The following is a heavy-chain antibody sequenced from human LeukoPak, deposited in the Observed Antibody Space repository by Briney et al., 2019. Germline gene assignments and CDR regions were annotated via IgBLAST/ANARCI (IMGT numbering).Heavy chain of an antibody. CDR3: ARHSRSGSGGYENAFDI. J-gene: IGHJ3*02. V-gene: IGHV4-39*01. CDR2: IYSGGST. Sequence: SETLSVTCTVSGGSNSSSSYYWDWIRQSPGKGLEWIGNIYSGGSTYYTPSLKSRVTISVDTSKNQFSLKLSSVTAADTAIYFCARHSRSGSGGYENAFDIWGQGTMVTVSS. CDR1: GGSNSSSSYY. D-gene: IGHD5-12*01.